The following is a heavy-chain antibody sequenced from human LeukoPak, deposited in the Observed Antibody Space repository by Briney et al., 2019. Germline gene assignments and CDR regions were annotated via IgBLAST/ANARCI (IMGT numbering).Heavy chain of an antibody. CDR2: VSGRGDVT. V-gene: IGHV3-23*01. CDR1: GFTFIKYA. CDR3: VKDNGQLVAIDY. D-gene: IGHD6-13*01. Sequence: PGGSLRLSCAASGFTFIKYAITWVRQAPGKGLEWVATVSGRGDVTFYADSAKGRFTISRDNSKNTLYLQMNSLRAEDTARYYCVKDNGQLVAIDYWGQGTLVTVSS. J-gene: IGHJ4*02.